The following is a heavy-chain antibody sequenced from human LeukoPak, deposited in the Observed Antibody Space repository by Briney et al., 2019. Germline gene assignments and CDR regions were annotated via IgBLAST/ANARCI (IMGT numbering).Heavy chain of an antibody. CDR3: ARVVVGSGSHEAVDAFDI. Sequence: SETLSLTCTVSGGSISSYDWSWIRQPPGKGLEWIGYIYYSGSTNYNPSLKSRVTISVDTSKNQFSLKLSSVTAADTAVYYCARVVVGSGSHEAVDAFDIWGQGTMVTVSS. V-gene: IGHV4-59*01. D-gene: IGHD3-10*01. CDR1: GGSISSYD. CDR2: IYYSGST. J-gene: IGHJ3*02.